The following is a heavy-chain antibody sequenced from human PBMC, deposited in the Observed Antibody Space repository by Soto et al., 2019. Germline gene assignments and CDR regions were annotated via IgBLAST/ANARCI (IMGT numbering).Heavy chain of an antibody. J-gene: IGHJ5*02. D-gene: IGHD5-18*01. CDR3: ARAMDTAMASKDNWFDP. CDR1: GFTFRNYD. CDR2: ISYDENNR. Sequence: QVQLVESGGGVVQPGRSLRLSCAASGFTFRNYDMHWVRQAPGKGLEWVAVISYDENNRYYTDSVKGRFTISRDNSKNXXYLQVNSLRPEDTAVYYCARAMDTAMASKDNWFDPWGQGTLVTVSS. V-gene: IGHV3-30-3*01.